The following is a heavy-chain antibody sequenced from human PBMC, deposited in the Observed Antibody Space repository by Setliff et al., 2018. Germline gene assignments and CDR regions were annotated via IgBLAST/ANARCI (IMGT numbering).Heavy chain of an antibody. D-gene: IGHD3-10*01. CDR1: GGSLRDSAIF. J-gene: IGHJ6*03. CDR3: ARHVGIRGRGYNYYYYYMDV. CDR2: TYYNGDT. Sequence: KSSETLSLTCTVSGGSLRDSAIFWGWIRQPPGKGLEWIGSTYYNGDTYHNPSLKSRVTMSVDTSRNQFSLKLSSVTAADTALYYCARHVGIRGRGYNYYYYYMDVWGKGTTVTVSS. V-gene: IGHV4-39*01.